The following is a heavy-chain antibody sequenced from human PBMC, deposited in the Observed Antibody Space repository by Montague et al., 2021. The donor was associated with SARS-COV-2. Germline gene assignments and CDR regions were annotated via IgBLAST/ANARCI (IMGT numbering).Heavy chain of an antibody. CDR1: GGSVSSGSFH. J-gene: IGHJ4*02. D-gene: IGHD3-3*01. CDR3: ANKCAYDVPIDY. V-gene: IGHV4-61*01. CDR2: IYSSGSA. Sequence: SETLSLTCTVSGGSVSSGSFHWSWIRQPPGKGLEYIGYIYSSGSANYNPSFKSRVAISLDTSENQLSLRLASVTAADTAVYYCANKCAYDVPIDYWGLGTLVTVSS.